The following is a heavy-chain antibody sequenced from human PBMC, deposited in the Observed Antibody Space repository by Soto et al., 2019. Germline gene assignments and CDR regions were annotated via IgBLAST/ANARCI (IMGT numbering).Heavy chain of an antibody. D-gene: IGHD2-8*01. Sequence: EVQLVESGGGLVQPGRSLRLSCAASGFTFDDYAMHWVRQAPGKGLEWVSGISWNSGSIGYAVSVKGRFTISRDNAKNSLYLQMNSLRAEDTALYYCAKDSPVFDAFDIWGQGTMVTVSS. V-gene: IGHV3-9*01. J-gene: IGHJ3*02. CDR2: ISWNSGSI. CDR1: GFTFDDYA. CDR3: AKDSPVFDAFDI.